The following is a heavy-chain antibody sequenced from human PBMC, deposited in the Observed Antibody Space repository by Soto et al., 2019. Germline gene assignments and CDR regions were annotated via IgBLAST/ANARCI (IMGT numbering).Heavy chain of an antibody. CDR3: ARELTYSGRWFDP. Sequence: PSETLSLTCTVSGGSISSYYWSWIRQPPGKGLEWIGYIYYSGSTNYNPSLKSRVTISIDRSKNQFSLKLSSVTAADTAVYYCARELTYSGRWFDPWGQGTLVTVSS. V-gene: IGHV4-59*12. J-gene: IGHJ5*02. CDR1: GGSISSYY. D-gene: IGHD1-26*01. CDR2: IYYSGST.